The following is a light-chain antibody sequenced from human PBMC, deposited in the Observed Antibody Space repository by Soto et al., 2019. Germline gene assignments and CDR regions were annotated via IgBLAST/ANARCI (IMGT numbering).Light chain of an antibody. CDR1: QSISSY. CDR3: QQSYSTPPT. V-gene: IGKV1-39*01. J-gene: IGKJ1*01. CDR2: AAS. Sequence: DIQMTQSPSSLSASAGDRVTITCRASQSISSYLNWYQQKPGKAPKLLIYAASSLQSGVPSRFSGSGSGTDFTLTISSLQPEDFATYYCQQSYSTPPTLGQGTKVEIK.